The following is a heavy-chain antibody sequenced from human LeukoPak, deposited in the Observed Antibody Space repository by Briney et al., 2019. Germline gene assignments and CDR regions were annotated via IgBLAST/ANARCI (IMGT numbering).Heavy chain of an antibody. D-gene: IGHD2-8*01. J-gene: IGHJ6*04. Sequence: GGSLRLSCATSGFTLRYYQMNWVRQAPGKGLEWVSYINVVNGAIYYADSVKGRFTISGDIATNSVYLQMNGLRAEDTALYYCVREGNGGYDRDVWGKGTAVTVSS. CDR1: GFTLRYYQ. CDR2: INVVNGAI. CDR3: VREGNGGYDRDV. V-gene: IGHV3-48*01.